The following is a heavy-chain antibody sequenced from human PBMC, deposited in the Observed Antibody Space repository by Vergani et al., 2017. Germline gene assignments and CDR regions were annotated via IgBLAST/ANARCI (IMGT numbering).Heavy chain of an antibody. CDR2: ISGSGGST. J-gene: IGHJ3*02. V-gene: IGHV3-23*01. CDR1: GFTFSSYA. D-gene: IGHD3-16*02. Sequence: EVQLLESGGGLVQPGGSLRLSCAASGFTFSSYAMSWVRQAQGKGLEWVSAISGSGGSTYYADSVKGRFTISRDNSKNTLYLQMNSLRAEDTAVYYCAKVNRLDYSMITFGGVIAIDAFDIWGQGTMVTVSS. CDR3: AKVNRLDYSMITFGGVIAIDAFDI.